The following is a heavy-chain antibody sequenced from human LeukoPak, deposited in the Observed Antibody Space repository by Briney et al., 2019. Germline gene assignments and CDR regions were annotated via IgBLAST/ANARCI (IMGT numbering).Heavy chain of an antibody. Sequence: SETLSLTCAVYGGSFSDYSWTWIRQAPGEGLEWIGEINHNGGTNHNPSLVSRVIMSVDTSKNQFSLKVSSVTAADTAVYYCARVAYRYSINDWSRTGLGAYATKYYYYMYVWGKGTTVTVSS. J-gene: IGHJ6*03. CDR3: ARVAYRYSINDWSRTGLGAYATKYYYYMYV. V-gene: IGHV4-34*01. CDR1: GGSFSDYS. CDR2: INHNGGT. D-gene: IGHD3-9*01.